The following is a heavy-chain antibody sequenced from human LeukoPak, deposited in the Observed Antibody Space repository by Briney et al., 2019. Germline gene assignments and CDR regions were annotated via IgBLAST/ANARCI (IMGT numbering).Heavy chain of an antibody. D-gene: IGHD2-15*01. J-gene: IGHJ3*02. CDR2: ISAYNGNT. CDR1: GYTFTSYG. Sequence: ASVKVSCKASGYTFTSYGISWVRQAPGQGLEWMGWISAYNGNTNYAQKLQGRVTMTTDTSTSTAYMELSSLRSEDTAVYYCATEVGDCSGGSCYHAFDIWGQGTKVTVSS. CDR3: ATEVGDCSGGSCYHAFDI. V-gene: IGHV1-18*01.